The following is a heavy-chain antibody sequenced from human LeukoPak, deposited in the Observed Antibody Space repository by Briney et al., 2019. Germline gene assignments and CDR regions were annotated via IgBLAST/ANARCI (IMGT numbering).Heavy chain of an antibody. V-gene: IGHV3-23*01. CDR1: GFTFSSYA. CDR2: VSATGDST. CDR3: AKDRGFTSGWRGLDY. D-gene: IGHD6-19*01. Sequence: GTSLRLSCAASGFTFSSYAMRWVRQAPGKGLEWVSGVSATGDSTYYADSVKGRLTISRDSSMNTLYLQMNSLRAEDTAIYYCAKDRGFTSGWRGLDYWGQGTLVTVSS. J-gene: IGHJ4*02.